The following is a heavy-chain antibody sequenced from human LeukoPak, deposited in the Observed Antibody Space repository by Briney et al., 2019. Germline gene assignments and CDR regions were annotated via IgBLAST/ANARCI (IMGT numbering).Heavy chain of an antibody. CDR3: ATEGPNYYMNV. Sequence: SVKVSCKASGGTFSKFGISWVRQAPGEGLEWMGGIIPMFGAANYAQKFQGRVTITTDESTTTAHMELISLTSDDTAVYFCATEGPNYYMNVWGKGTTVTVSS. CDR2: IIPMFGAA. J-gene: IGHJ6*03. CDR1: GGTFSKFG. V-gene: IGHV1-69*05.